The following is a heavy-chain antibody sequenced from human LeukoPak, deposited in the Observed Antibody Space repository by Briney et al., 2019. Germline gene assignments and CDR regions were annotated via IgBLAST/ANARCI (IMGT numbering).Heavy chain of an antibody. CDR2: IYYSGST. J-gene: IGHJ4*02. CDR3: ASHDYSNSNFDY. D-gene: IGHD4-11*01. Sequence: SETLSPTCTVSGGSISSYYWSWIRQPPGKGLEWIGYIYYSGSTNYNPSLKSRVTISVDTSKNQFSLKLSSVTAADTAVYYCASHDYSNSNFDYWGQGTLVTVSS. CDR1: GGSISSYY. V-gene: IGHV4-59*01.